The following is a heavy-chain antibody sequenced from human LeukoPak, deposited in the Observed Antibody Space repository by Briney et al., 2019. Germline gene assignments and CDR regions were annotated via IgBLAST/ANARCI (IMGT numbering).Heavy chain of an antibody. V-gene: IGHV2-5*05. CDR3: AHWTYNWNP. D-gene: IGHD1-20*01. J-gene: IGHJ5*02. CDR1: GFSLSTSGVG. CDR2: IYWDDDK. Sequence: SGPTRVNPTQTLTLTCPFSGFSLSTSGVGVGWIPQPPGKALEWLALIYWDDDKRYGPSLKSRLTITKDTSKNQVVLTMTNMDPVDTATYYCAHWTYNWNPWGQGTLVTVSS.